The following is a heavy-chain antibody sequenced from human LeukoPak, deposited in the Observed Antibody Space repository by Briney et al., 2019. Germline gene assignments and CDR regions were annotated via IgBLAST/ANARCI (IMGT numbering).Heavy chain of an antibody. J-gene: IGHJ5*01. D-gene: IGHD3-10*01. CDR2: INQAGSEK. V-gene: IGHV3-7*04. Sequence: GGALRLSCAASGFTFSSIAMSWVRQAAGKGLEWVAHINQAGSEKQYVDSVKGRFTISRDNAKNSLFLHMNSLRPEDTAVYYCARGHYGLGSWGQGTLVTVSS. CDR3: ARGHYGLGS. CDR1: GFTFSSIA.